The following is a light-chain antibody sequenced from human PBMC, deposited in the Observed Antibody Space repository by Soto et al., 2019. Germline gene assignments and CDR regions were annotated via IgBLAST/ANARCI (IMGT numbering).Light chain of an antibody. CDR1: QSVRNY. CDR3: QQRSTWPLT. J-gene: IGKJ4*01. Sequence: EIVLTQSPATLSLSPGERATLSCRASQSVRNYLAWYQQKPGQAPRLLIYDASNRASGIPARFGGSGSGTDFTLTIISLEPEDFAVYYCQQRSTWPLTFGGGTKVDIK. CDR2: DAS. V-gene: IGKV3-11*01.